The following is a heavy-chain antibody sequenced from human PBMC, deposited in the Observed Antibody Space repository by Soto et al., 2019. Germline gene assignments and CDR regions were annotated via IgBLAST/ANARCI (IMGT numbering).Heavy chain of an antibody. CDR2: INPSGGST. CDR3: ARVATTIQNLDH. V-gene: IGHV1-46*01. J-gene: IGHJ4*02. CDR1: GYTFTSYY. D-gene: IGHD5-12*01. Sequence: ASVKVSCKASGYTFTSYYMHWVRQAPGQGLEWMGIINPSGGSTSYAQKLQGRVTMTTDTSTSTAYMELRSLRSDDTAVYYCARVATTIQNLDHWGQGTLVTVSS.